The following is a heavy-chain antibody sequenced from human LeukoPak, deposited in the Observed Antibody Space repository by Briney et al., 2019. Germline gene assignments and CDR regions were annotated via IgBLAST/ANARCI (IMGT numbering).Heavy chain of an antibody. CDR2: IDTSGSS. Sequence: SETLSLICTVSGGPISNYYWSWIRQPAGKGLEWIGHIDTSGSSNYNPSPKSRATISVDTSNNRFSLRLRSVSAADTAVYYCARESGFSDNSGYSKRFDSWGQGTLVTVSS. CDR3: ARESGFSDNSGYSKRFDS. CDR1: GGPISNYY. J-gene: IGHJ4*02. D-gene: IGHD3-22*01. V-gene: IGHV4-4*07.